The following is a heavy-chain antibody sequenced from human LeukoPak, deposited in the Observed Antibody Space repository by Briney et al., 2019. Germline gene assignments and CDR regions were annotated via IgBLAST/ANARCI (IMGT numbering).Heavy chain of an antibody. Sequence: PSETLSLTCTVSGGSISSSSYYWGWIRQPPGKGLEGIGSIYYSGSTYYNPSLKSRVTIYVDTSKNQFSLKLSSVTAADTAVYYCARRGGNPLGAFDIWGQGTMVTVSS. J-gene: IGHJ3*02. V-gene: IGHV4-39*01. CDR3: ARRGGNPLGAFDI. D-gene: IGHD4-23*01. CDR1: GGSISSSSYY. CDR2: IYYSGST.